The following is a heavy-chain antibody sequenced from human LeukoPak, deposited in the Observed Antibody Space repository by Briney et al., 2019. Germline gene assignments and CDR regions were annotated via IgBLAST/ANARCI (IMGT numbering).Heavy chain of an antibody. D-gene: IGHD2-2*01. CDR1: GFTFSDYY. J-gene: IGHJ6*02. Sequence: GGSLSLSCAASGFTFSDYYMSWIRQAPGKGLEWVSYISSSGSTIYYADSVKGRFTISRDNAKNSLYLQMNSLRAEDTAVYYCARAYCSSTSCFARYYYYYGMDVWGQGTTVTVSS. V-gene: IGHV3-11*01. CDR3: ARAYCSSTSCFARYYYYYGMDV. CDR2: ISSSGSTI.